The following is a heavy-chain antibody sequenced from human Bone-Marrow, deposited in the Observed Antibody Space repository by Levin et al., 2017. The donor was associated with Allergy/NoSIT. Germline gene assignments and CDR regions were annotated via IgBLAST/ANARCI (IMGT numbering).Heavy chain of an antibody. CDR1: GFTFSNAW. V-gene: IGHV3-15*01. CDR2: IKSKTDGGTT. Sequence: SCAASGFTFSNAWMSWVRQAPGKGLEWVGRIKSKTDGGTTDYAAPVKGRFTISRDDSKNTLYLQMNSLKTEDTAVYYCTSTKGVVPAATLYYYGMDVWGQGTTVTVSS. CDR3: TSTKGVVPAATLYYYGMDV. D-gene: IGHD2-2*01. J-gene: IGHJ6*02.